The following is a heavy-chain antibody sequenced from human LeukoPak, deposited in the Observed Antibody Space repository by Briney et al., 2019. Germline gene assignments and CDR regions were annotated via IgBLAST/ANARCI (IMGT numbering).Heavy chain of an antibody. V-gene: IGHV1-8*01. J-gene: IGHJ6*02. CDR2: MNPNSGNT. CDR3: ARSLPRMVAGRSYGMDV. D-gene: IGHD6-19*01. CDR1: GYTFTSYD. Sequence: GASVKVSCKASGYTFTSYDINWVRQATGRGLEWMGWMNPNSGNTGYAQKFQGRVTMTRNTSISTAYMELSSLRSEDTAVYYCARSLPRMVAGRSYGMDVWGQGTTVTVSS.